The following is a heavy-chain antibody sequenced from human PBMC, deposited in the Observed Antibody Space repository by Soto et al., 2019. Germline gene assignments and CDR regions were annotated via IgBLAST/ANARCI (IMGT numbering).Heavy chain of an antibody. CDR1: GFTFSDYG. V-gene: IGHV3-33*01. J-gene: IGHJ4*02. CDR3: ARDPLHYDILTGYSPNYSDF. Sequence: QVQLVESGGGVVQPGRSLRLSCAASGFTFSDYGMHWVRQAPGKGLEWVAGIWYDGSNKYYADSVKGRFTISRDNSKNTLYLQMNSLRAEDTAVYYCARDPLHYDILTGYSPNYSDFWGQGTLVTVSS. CDR2: IWYDGSNK. D-gene: IGHD3-9*01.